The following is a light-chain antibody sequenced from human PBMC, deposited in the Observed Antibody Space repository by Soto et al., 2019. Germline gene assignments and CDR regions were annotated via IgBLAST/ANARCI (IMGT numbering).Light chain of an antibody. Sequence: DIQMTQSPSSLSASVGDRVTITCRASQSITNYLNWYQQKPGKAPKLLIYAASNLQSGVPSRFSGSGSGTDFTLTISSLQPEDFASYYCQQTYSTPVTFGGGTKVEIK. CDR2: AAS. J-gene: IGKJ4*01. V-gene: IGKV1-39*01. CDR1: QSITNY. CDR3: QQTYSTPVT.